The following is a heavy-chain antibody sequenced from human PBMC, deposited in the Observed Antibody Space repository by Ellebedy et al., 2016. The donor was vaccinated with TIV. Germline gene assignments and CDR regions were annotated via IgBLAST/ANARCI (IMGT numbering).Heavy chain of an antibody. J-gene: IGHJ6*02. Sequence: ASVKVSXKASGGTFTNYAFNWVRQVPGQGLEWMGGTIPMLGTTKYAERFRGRVTITAHESTSTAYLEVNSLRSEDTAVYYCAKIDYYGWGSPLWVREMDVWGQGTAVTVSS. D-gene: IGHD3-10*01. CDR2: TIPMLGTT. V-gene: IGHV1-69*13. CDR3: AKIDYYGWGSPLWVREMDV. CDR1: GGTFTNYA.